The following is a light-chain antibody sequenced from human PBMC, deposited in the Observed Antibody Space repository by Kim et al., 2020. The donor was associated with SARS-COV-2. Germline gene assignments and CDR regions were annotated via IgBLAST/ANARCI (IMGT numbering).Light chain of an antibody. V-gene: IGKV3-20*01. J-gene: IGKJ1*01. Sequence: PGGGATPSCKARQSDWRKYIAWYQQNGGQPPRLLIDGASTRATVIPDMFSATGSGTDFTLTVSRLEPEDFAVYYCHHYSGSPWTFGQGTKVDIK. CDR2: GAS. CDR3: HHYSGSPWT. CDR1: QSDWRKY.